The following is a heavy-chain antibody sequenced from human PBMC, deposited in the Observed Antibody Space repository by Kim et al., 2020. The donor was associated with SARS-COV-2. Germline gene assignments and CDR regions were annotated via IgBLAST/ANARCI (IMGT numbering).Heavy chain of an antibody. Sequence: ISDSGLRTHYADSVKGRYTISRDNSRSTLFLQMNYLRAEDTAIYYCEASDYWGQGSLVTVSS. V-gene: IGHV3-23*01. J-gene: IGHJ4*02. CDR3: EASDY. CDR2: ISDSGLRT.